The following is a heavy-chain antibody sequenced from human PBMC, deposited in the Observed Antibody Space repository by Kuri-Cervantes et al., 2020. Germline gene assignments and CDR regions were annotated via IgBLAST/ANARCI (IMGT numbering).Heavy chain of an antibody. D-gene: IGHD1-26*01. V-gene: IGHV3-21*01. CDR1: GFTFSNAW. Sequence: GESLKISCAASGFTFSNAWMSWVRQAPGKGLEWVSSISSSSSYIYYADSVKGRFTISRDNAKNSLYLQMNSLRAEDTAVYYCARGDPVHFGGSYGYYYYGMDVWGQGTTVTVSS. CDR3: ARGDPVHFGGSYGYYYYGMDV. J-gene: IGHJ6*02. CDR2: ISSSSSYI.